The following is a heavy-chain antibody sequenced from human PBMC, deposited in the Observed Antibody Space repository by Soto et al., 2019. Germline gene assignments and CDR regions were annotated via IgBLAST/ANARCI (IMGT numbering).Heavy chain of an antibody. V-gene: IGHV1-2*02. J-gene: IGHJ4*02. Sequence: QVQLVQSGAEVKKPGASVKVSCKASGYTFTGYYMHWVRQAPGQGLEWMGWINPNSGGTNYAQKFRGRATMPRDTSISTAYMELGRMSSDDTAVYYCALARGHDSSGYYSPFAYWGQGPLVTVSS. D-gene: IGHD3-22*01. CDR2: INPNSGGT. CDR3: ALARGHDSSGYYSPFAY. CDR1: GYTFTGYY.